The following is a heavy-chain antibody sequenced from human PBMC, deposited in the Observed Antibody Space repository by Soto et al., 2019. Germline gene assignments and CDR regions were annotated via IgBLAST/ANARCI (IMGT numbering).Heavy chain of an antibody. Sequence: VGSMRLSCAAPGFNVGSKYRSWVRQAPGKGLEWVSIIYSGGSTYYPDSVKGRFTISRDNSKDTLYLQMDSLRAEDTAVYYCAGDRNSGSWFFYWGQGTLVTVSS. D-gene: IGHD6-25*01. J-gene: IGHJ4*02. CDR2: IYSGGST. CDR3: AGDRNSGSWFFY. CDR1: GFNVGSKY. V-gene: IGHV3-66*01.